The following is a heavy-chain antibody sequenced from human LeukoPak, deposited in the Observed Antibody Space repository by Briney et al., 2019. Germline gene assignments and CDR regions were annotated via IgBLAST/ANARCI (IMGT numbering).Heavy chain of an antibody. CDR1: GYTFTGHY. CDR3: ARDLATMRYYDILTGYYSYYGMDV. CDR2: IDPNSGGA. J-gene: IGHJ6*02. V-gene: IGHV1-2*04. D-gene: IGHD3-9*01. Sequence: ASVKVSCKASGYTFTGHYMHWVRQAPGQGLEWMGWIDPNSGGANYAQKFQGWVTMTRDTSISTAYMELSRLRSDDTAVYCCARDLATMRYYDILTGYYSYYGMDVWGQGTTVTVSS.